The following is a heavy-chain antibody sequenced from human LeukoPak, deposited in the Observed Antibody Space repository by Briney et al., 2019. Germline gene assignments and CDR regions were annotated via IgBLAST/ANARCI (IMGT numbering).Heavy chain of an antibody. Sequence: GGSLRLSCAASGFTFSSYSMNWVRQAPGKGLEWVSSISSSSSYIYYADSVKGRFTISRDNAKNSLYLQMNSLRAEDTAVYYCARYCSGGSCYRGDYWGQGTLVTVSS. V-gene: IGHV3-21*01. CDR2: ISSSSSYI. CDR3: ARYCSGGSCYRGDY. D-gene: IGHD2-15*01. CDR1: GFTFSSYS. J-gene: IGHJ4*02.